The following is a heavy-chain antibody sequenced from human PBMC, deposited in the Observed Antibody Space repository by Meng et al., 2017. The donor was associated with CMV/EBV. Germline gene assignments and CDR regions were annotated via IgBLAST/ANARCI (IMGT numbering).Heavy chain of an antibody. V-gene: IGHV3-48*03. CDR3: ARVRYYGSGSYTYYYYGMDV. J-gene: IGHJ6*02. Sequence: GGSLRLSCAASGFTFSSYEMNWARQAPGKGLEWVSYISSSGSTIYYADSVKGRFTISRDNAKNSLYLQMNSLRAEDTAVYYCARVRYYGSGSYTYYYYGMDVWGQGTTVTVSS. CDR1: GFTFSSYE. D-gene: IGHD3-10*01. CDR2: ISSSGSTI.